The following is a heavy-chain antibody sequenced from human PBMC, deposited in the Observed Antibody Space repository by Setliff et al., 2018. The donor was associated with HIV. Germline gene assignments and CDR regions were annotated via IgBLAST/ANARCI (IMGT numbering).Heavy chain of an antibody. CDR2: INHSGTT. J-gene: IGHJ3*02. D-gene: IGHD4-17*01. CDR1: GGSFSGYY. V-gene: IGHV4-34*01. CDR3: ARGTTLNVVPDAFDI. Sequence: SETLSLTCAVYGGSFSGYYWSWIRQPPGKGLEWIGEINHSGTTNYNPSLKSRVTISVDTSKNQFSLKLSSVTAADTAVYYCARGTTLNVVPDAFDIWGQGTMVTVSS.